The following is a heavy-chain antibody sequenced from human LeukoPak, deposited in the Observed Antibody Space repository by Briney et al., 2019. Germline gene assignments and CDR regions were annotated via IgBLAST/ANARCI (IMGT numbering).Heavy chain of an antibody. CDR2: IWYDGSNK. CDR3: ARVEGRSGYGDYVLIDY. Sequence: PGGSLRLSCAASGFTFSSYGMHWVRQAPGKGLEWVAVIWYDGSNKYYADSVKGRFTISRDNSKNTLYLQMNSLRAEDTAVYYCARVEGRSGYGDYVLIDYWGQGTLVTVSS. V-gene: IGHV3-33*01. CDR1: GFTFSSYG. J-gene: IGHJ4*02. D-gene: IGHD4-17*01.